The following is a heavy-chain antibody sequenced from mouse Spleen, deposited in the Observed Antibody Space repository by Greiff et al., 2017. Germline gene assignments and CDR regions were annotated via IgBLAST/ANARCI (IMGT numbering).Heavy chain of an antibody. J-gene: IGHJ1*01. Sequence: QVQLKESGAELARPGASVKLSCKASGYTFTSYGISWVKQRTGQGLEWIGEIYPRSGNTYYNEKFKGKATLTADKSSSTAYMELRSLTSEDSAVYFCARDGVWGAGTTVTVSS. V-gene: IGHV1-81*01. CDR3: ARDGV. CDR2: IYPRSGNT. CDR1: GYTFTSYG.